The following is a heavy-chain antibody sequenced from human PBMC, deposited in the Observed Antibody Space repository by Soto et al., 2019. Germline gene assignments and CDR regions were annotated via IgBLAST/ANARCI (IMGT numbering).Heavy chain of an antibody. CDR1: GGSFSGYY. CDR2: INHSGST. V-gene: IGHV4-34*01. Sequence: SETLSLTCAVYGGSFSGYYWSWIRQPPGKGLEWIGEINHSGSTNYNPSLKSRVTISVDTSKNQFSLKLSSVTAADTAVYYCARSRFLEWFLSGSVYWFDPWGQGTLVTVSS. J-gene: IGHJ5*02. D-gene: IGHD3-3*01. CDR3: ARSRFLEWFLSGSVYWFDP.